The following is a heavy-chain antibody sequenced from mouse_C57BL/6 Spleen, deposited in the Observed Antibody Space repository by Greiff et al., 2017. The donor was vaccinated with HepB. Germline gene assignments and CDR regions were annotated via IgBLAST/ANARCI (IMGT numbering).Heavy chain of an antibody. Sequence: VKVVESDAELVKPGASVKISCKVSGYTFTDHTIHWMKQRPEQGLEWIGYIYPRDGSTKYNEKFKGKATLTADKSSSTAYMQLNSLTSEDSAVYFCAREVYDYDEGLFAYWGQGTLVTVSA. D-gene: IGHD2-4*01. CDR1: GYTFTDHT. J-gene: IGHJ3*01. CDR3: AREVYDYDEGLFAY. V-gene: IGHV1-78*01. CDR2: IYPRDGST.